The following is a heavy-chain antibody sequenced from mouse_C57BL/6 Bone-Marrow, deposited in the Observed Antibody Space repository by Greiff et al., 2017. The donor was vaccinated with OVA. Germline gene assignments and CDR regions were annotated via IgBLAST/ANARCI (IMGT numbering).Heavy chain of an antibody. CDR1: GFTFSSYA. CDR2: ISSGGDYI. V-gene: IGHV5-9-1*02. D-gene: IGHD2-5*01. J-gene: IGHJ4*01. CDR3: TREYSNYRYAMDY. Sequence: EVMLVESGEGLVKPGGSLKLSCAASGFTFSSYAMSWVRQTPEKRLEWVAYISSGGDYIYYADTVKGRFTISRDNARNTLYLQMSSLKSEDTAMYYCTREYSNYRYAMDYWGQGTSVTVSS.